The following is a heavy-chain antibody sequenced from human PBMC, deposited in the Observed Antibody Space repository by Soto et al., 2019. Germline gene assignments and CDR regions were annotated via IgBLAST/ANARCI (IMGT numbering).Heavy chain of an antibody. CDR2: ISAYNGNT. D-gene: IGHD5-12*01. CDR3: ARRGSDPVDIVTPIEY. CDR1: GYTFTSYG. V-gene: IGHV1-18*01. J-gene: IGHJ4*02. Sequence: ASVKVSCKASGYTFTSYGISWVRQAPGQGLEWMGWISAYNGNTNYAQKLQGRVTMTTDTSTSTAYMELRSLRSDDTAVYYCARRGSDPVDIVTPIEYWGQGTLVTVSS.